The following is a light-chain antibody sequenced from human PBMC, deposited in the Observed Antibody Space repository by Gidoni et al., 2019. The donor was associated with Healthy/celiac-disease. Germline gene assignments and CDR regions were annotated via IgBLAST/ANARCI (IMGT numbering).Light chain of an antibody. CDR2: DAS. J-gene: IGKJ1*01. CDR1: QSISSW. CDR3: QQYNSYSPWT. Sequence: DIQMTQSPSTLSASVGDRVTITCRASQSISSWFAWYQQKPGKAPKLLIYDASSLESGVPSRFNGNGSGTEFTLTISSLQPDDFATYYCQQYNSYSPWTFGQGTKVEIK. V-gene: IGKV1-5*01.